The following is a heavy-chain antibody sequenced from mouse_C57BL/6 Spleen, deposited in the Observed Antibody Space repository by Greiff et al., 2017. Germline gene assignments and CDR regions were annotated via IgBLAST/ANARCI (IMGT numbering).Heavy chain of an antibody. Sequence: QVQLKQPGAELVRPGSSVKLSCKASGYPFPSSWLHWVKRRPNQGLEGIGNIDPSDSETHYNQKFKDKATVTVDKSSSTAYMQLSSLTSEDSAVYYCAREGLLLYFDYWGQGTTLTVSS. CDR2: IDPSDSET. D-gene: IGHD2-3*01. J-gene: IGHJ2*01. CDR3: AREGLLLYFDY. CDR1: GYPFPSSW. V-gene: IGHV1-52*01.